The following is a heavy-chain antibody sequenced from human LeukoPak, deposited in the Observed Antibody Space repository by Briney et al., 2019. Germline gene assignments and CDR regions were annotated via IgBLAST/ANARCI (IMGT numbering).Heavy chain of an antibody. V-gene: IGHV1-3*01. CDR2: INAGNGNT. CDR3: ARGESSWYGAPFDY. Sequence: ASVKVSCKASGYTFTSYAMHWVRQAPGQRLEGMGWINAGNGNTKYSQKFQGRVTITRDTSASTAYMELSSLRSEDTAVYYGARGESSWYGAPFDYWGQGTLVTVSS. J-gene: IGHJ4*02. D-gene: IGHD6-13*01. CDR1: GYTFTSYA.